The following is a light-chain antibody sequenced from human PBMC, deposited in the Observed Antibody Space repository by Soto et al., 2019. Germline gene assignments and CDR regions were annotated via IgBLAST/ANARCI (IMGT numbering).Light chain of an antibody. CDR2: EVS. CDR1: RSDVGGYNS. CDR3: SSYTSSSTWV. J-gene: IGLJ3*02. V-gene: IGLV2-14*01. Sequence: QSVLTQPASVSGSPGQSITISCTGTRSDVGGYNSVCWHQQHPGKAPKLIIYEVSNRPSGVSDRFSASKSGNTASLTISGLQADDEADYYCSSYTSSSTWVFGGGTKVTVL.